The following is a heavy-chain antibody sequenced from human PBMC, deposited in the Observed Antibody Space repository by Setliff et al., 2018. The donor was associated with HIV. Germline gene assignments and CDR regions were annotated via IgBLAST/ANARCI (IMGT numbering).Heavy chain of an antibody. J-gene: IGHJ4*02. CDR2: IYYSGNT. V-gene: IGHV4-59*08. Sequence: LSLTCSVSGASIRGHYWSWIRQSPGKGLEWIGNIYYSGNTNYNPSFKSRVTISVDTSKNQFSLRVNSVTAADTAVYYCARSPGVDTNMAFDYWGLGTLVTVSS. CDR3: ARSPGVDTNMAFDY. CDR1: GASIRGHY. D-gene: IGHD5-18*01.